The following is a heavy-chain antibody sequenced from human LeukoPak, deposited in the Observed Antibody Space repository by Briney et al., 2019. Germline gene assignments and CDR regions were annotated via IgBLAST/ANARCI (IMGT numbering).Heavy chain of an antibody. D-gene: IGHD6-13*01. J-gene: IGHJ4*02. CDR1: GFTFSTYW. Sequence: GGSLRLSCAASGFTFSTYWMHWARQAPGKGLVWVSRINSDGSDTSYADSVKGRFTISRDNAKNTLYLQMNSLRAEDTAVYYCARGVSPLNYYFDYWGQGTLVTVSS. CDR3: ARGVSPLNYYFDY. V-gene: IGHV3-74*01. CDR2: INSDGSDT.